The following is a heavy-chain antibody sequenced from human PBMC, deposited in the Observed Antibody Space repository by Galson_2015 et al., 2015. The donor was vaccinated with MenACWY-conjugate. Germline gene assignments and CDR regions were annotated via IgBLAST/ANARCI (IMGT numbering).Heavy chain of an antibody. CDR3: ARSGVGYGERWLDP. J-gene: IGHJ5*02. V-gene: IGHV3-53*01. CDR2: ICSGSTT. CDR1: GFTVSTSC. D-gene: IGHD3-3*01. Sequence: SLRLSCAASGFTVSTSCMSRVRQAPGEGLEWVSIICSGSTTKYADSVKGRFTISGDNSKSTVYLQMNSLRVEDTAMYYCARSGVGYGERWLDPWGQGTLVTVSS.